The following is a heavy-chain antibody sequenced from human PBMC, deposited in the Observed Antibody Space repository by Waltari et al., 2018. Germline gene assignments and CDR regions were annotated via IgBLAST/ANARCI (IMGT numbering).Heavy chain of an antibody. D-gene: IGHD3-16*02. CDR3: ARADYIWGSYRLFDY. CDR1: GYTFTGYY. CDR2: INPNSGGT. Sequence: QVQLVQSGAEVKKPGASVKVSCKASGYTFTGYYMHWVRQAPGQGLEWMGRINPNSGGTNYAQKFQGRVTMTRDTSISTAYMELSRLRSDDTAVYYCARADYIWGSYRLFDYWGQGTLVTVSS. J-gene: IGHJ4*02. V-gene: IGHV1-2*06.